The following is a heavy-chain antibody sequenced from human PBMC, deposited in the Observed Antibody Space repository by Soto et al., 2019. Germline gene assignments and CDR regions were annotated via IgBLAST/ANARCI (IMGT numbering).Heavy chain of an antibody. CDR3: ARTYCSGGSCYSLDY. CDR1: GFTFSSYG. D-gene: IGHD2-15*01. Sequence: QVQLVESGGGVVQPGRSLRLSCAASGFTFSSYGMHWVRQAPGKGLEWVAVIWYDGSKKFYADSVKGRFTISRDNSKNTLYLQMNSLGAEDTAVHYCARTYCSGGSCYSLDYWGHGTLVTVSS. J-gene: IGHJ4*01. CDR2: IWYDGSKK. V-gene: IGHV3-33*01.